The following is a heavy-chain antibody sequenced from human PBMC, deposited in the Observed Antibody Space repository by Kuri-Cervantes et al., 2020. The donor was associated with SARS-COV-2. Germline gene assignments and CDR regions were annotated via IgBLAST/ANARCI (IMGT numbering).Heavy chain of an antibody. D-gene: IGHD3-9*01. Sequence: GGSLRLSCAASGFTFSSYSMNWVRQAPGKGLEWVSSISSSSSYIYYADSVKGRFTISRDNAKNSLYLQMNSLRAEDTAVYYCASGNGRYFDWFQRNFDYWGQGTLVTVSS. CDR1: GFTFSSYS. CDR3: ASGNGRYFDWFQRNFDY. J-gene: IGHJ4*02. V-gene: IGHV3-21*04. CDR2: ISSSSSYI.